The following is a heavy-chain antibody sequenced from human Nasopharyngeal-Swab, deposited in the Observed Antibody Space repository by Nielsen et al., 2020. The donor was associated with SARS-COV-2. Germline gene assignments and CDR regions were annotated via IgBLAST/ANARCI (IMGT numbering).Heavy chain of an antibody. Sequence: RQAPGKGLEWTGYIYYSGSTNYNPSLKSRVTISVDTSKNQFSLKLSSVTAADTAVYYCARDKVTVDYYYGMDVWGQGTTVTVSS. CDR2: IYYSGST. CDR3: ARDKVTVDYYYGMDV. J-gene: IGHJ6*02. D-gene: IGHD4-23*01. V-gene: IGHV4-59*01.